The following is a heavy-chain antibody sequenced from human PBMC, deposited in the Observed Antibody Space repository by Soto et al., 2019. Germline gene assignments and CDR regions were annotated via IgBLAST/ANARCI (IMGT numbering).Heavy chain of an antibody. V-gene: IGHV3-33*01. Sequence: GGSLRLSCAASGFTFSSYGMHWVRQAPGKGLEWMAVMWYDGSIKYYADSVKGRFTISRDNSKNTVYLQMSSLRVEDTAVYYCARDMGTKSSSVDYWGQGTLVTVSS. D-gene: IGHD6-6*01. CDR2: MWYDGSIK. CDR1: GFTFSSYG. CDR3: ARDMGTKSSSVDY. J-gene: IGHJ4*02.